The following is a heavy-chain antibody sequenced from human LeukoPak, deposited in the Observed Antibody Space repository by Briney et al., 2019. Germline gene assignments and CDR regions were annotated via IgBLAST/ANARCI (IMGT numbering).Heavy chain of an antibody. CDR2: INTNTGNP. J-gene: IGHJ5*02. D-gene: IGHD5-12*01. CDR1: GYTFTSYA. CDR3: ARESGYSDFGYWFDP. Sequence: ASVKVSCKASGYTFTSYAINWVRQVPGQGLEWMGWINTNTGNPTYAQGFAGHFVFSLDTSVSTAYLQINSLKAEDTAVYYCARESGYSDFGYWFDPWGQGTLVTVSS. V-gene: IGHV7-4-1*02.